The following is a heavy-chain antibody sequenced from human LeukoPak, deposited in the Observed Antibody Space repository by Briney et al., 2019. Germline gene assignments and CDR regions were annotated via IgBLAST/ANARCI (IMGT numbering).Heavy chain of an antibody. J-gene: IGHJ6*02. CDR1: GFTFSSYG. CDR2: IWYDGSNK. V-gene: IGHV3-33*01. D-gene: IGHD3-3*01. CDR3: AREAMDFWSGLYYYYYGMDV. Sequence: PGGSLRLSCAAPGFTFSSYGMHWVRQAPGKGLEWVAVIWYDGSNKYYADSVKGRFTISRDNSKNTLYLQMNSLRAEDTAVYYCAREAMDFWSGLYYYYYGMDVWGQGTTVTVSS.